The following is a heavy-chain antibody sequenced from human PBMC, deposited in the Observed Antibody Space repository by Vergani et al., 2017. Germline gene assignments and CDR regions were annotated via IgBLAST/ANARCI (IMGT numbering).Heavy chain of an antibody. CDR3: ATTPSDYYDSSGYYRFHY. V-gene: IGHV3-7*01. J-gene: IGHJ4*02. Sequence: EVQLVESGGGLVQPGGSLRLSCAASGFTFSSYWMSWVRQAPGKGLEWVANIKQDGSEKYYVDSVKGRFTISRDNAKNSLYLQMNSLRAEDTAVYYCATTPSDYYDSSGYYRFHYWGQGTLVTVSS. D-gene: IGHD3-22*01. CDR1: GFTFSSYW. CDR2: IKQDGSEK.